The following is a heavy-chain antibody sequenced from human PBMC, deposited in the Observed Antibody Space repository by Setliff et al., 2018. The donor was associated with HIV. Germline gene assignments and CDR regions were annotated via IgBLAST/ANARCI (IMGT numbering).Heavy chain of an antibody. D-gene: IGHD3-10*01. CDR1: GFIFSSYA. V-gene: IGHV3-23*01. CDR2: ISGSGANT. Sequence: GGSLRLSCAASGFIFSSYAMSWVRQAPGKGLEWVSAISGSGANTYYADSVKGRFTISRDNSKNTLYLQMNSLRAEDTAVYYCAQAQTSVSGSYYQYLQHWGQGTLVTVSS. J-gene: IGHJ1*01. CDR3: AQAQTSVSGSYYQYLQH.